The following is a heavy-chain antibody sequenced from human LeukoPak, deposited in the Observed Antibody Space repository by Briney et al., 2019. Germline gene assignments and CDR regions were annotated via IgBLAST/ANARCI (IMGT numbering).Heavy chain of an antibody. J-gene: IGHJ4*02. Sequence: PGGSLRLSCAASGFTFDDYGMSWVRQAPGKGLEWVSGISWNSGSIGYADSVKGRFTISRDNAKNSLYLQMNSLRAEDTALYYCAKDGTPYDYIWGSYVDYWGQGTLVTVSS. CDR2: ISWNSGSI. D-gene: IGHD3-16*01. V-gene: IGHV3-9*01. CDR1: GFTFDDYG. CDR3: AKDGTPYDYIWGSYVDY.